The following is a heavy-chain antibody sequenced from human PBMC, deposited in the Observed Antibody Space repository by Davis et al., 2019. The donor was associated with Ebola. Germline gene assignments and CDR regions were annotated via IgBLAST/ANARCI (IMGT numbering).Heavy chain of an antibody. J-gene: IGHJ4*02. CDR3: TRGDYGDDY. CDR1: GFTFSSYA. Sequence: PGGSLRLSCAASGFTFSSYAMHWVRQAPGKGLEWVAVISYDGSNKYYADSVKGRFTISRDNSKNTLYLQMNSLKTEDTAVYYCTRGDYGDDYWGQGTLVTVSS. CDR2: ISYDGSNK. D-gene: IGHD4-17*01. V-gene: IGHV3-30-3*01.